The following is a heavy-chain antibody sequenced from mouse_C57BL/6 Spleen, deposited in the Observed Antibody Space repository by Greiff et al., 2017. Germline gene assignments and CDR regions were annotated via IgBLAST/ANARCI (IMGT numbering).Heavy chain of an antibody. J-gene: IGHJ2*01. CDR1: GFTFSSYG. D-gene: IGHD1-1*01. V-gene: IGHV5-6*01. Sequence: EVMLVESGGDLVKPGGSLKLSCAASGFTFSSYGMSWVRQTPDKRLEWVATISSGGSYTYYPDSVKGRFTISRDNAKNTLYLQMSSLKSEDTAMYYCARHASITTVVFDYWGQGTTLTVSS. CDR3: ARHASITTVVFDY. CDR2: ISSGGSYT.